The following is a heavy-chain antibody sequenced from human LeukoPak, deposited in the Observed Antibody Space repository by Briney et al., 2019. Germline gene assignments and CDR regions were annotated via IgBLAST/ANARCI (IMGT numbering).Heavy chain of an antibody. Sequence: ASVKVSCKASGYTFTSYYMHWVRQAPGQGLEWMGIINPSGGSTSYAQKFQGRVTMTRDTSTSTVYMELSSLRSEDTAVYYCARGQKYRNGYTVTELGSGYFDYWGQGTLVTVSS. D-gene: IGHD5-18*01. V-gene: IGHV1-46*01. J-gene: IGHJ4*02. CDR1: GYTFTSYY. CDR2: INPSGGST. CDR3: ARGQKYRNGYTVTELGSGYFDY.